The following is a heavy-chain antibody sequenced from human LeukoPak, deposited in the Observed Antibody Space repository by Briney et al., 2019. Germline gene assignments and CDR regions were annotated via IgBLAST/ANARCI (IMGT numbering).Heavy chain of an antibody. D-gene: IGHD5-24*01. CDR3: AIRSVEMATIPDY. Sequence: ASVKVSCKASGGTFSSYAISWVRQAPGQGLEWMGGIIPIFGTANYAQKFQGRVTITTDESTSTAYMELSSLRSEDTAVYYCAIRSVEMATIPDYWGQGTLVTVSS. V-gene: IGHV1-69*05. J-gene: IGHJ4*02. CDR2: IIPIFGTA. CDR1: GGTFSSYA.